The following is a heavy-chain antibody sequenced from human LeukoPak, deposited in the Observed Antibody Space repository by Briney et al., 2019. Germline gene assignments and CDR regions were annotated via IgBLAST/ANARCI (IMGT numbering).Heavy chain of an antibody. CDR2: VNPNSGGT. J-gene: IGHJ4*02. D-gene: IGHD3-22*01. V-gene: IGHV1-2*02. Sequence: GASVKVSCKASGYTFTGYYMHWVRQAPGQGLEWMGWVNPNSGGTNHAQKFQGRVTMTRDTSISTAYMELSRLRSDDTAVYYCTITNYYDSPFGDWGQGTLVTVSS. CDR1: GYTFTGYY. CDR3: TITNYYDSPFGD.